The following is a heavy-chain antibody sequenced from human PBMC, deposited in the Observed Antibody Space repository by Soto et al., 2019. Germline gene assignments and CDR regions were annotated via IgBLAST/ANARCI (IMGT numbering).Heavy chain of an antibody. CDR2: IYYSGST. V-gene: IGHV4-30-4*01. Sequence: QVQLQESGPGLVKPSQTLSLTCTVSGGSISSGDYYWSWIRQPPGKGLEWIGYIYYSGSTYYNPSLKSRVTISVDPSKNQFSLKLSSVTAADTAVYYCARQIGDSTGGFDPWGQGTLVTVSS. CDR3: ARQIGDSTGGFDP. CDR1: GGSISSGDYY. J-gene: IGHJ5*02. D-gene: IGHD3-22*01.